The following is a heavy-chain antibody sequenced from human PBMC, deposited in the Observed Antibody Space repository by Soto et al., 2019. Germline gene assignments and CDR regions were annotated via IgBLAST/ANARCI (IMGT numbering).Heavy chain of an antibody. V-gene: IGHV4-30-4*08. Sequence: PSETLSLTCTVSGGSISSGGYYWSWIRQHPGKGLEWIGYIYYSGSTYYNPSLKSRVTISVDTSKNQFSLKLSSVTAADTAVYYCARGGYAGDWFDPWGQGTLVTVSS. CDR1: GGSISSGGYY. CDR3: ARGGYAGDWFDP. J-gene: IGHJ5*02. CDR2: IYYSGST. D-gene: IGHD2-8*01.